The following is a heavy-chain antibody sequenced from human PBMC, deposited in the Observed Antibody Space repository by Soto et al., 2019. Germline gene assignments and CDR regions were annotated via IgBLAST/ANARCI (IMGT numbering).Heavy chain of an antibody. V-gene: IGHV1-18*01. J-gene: IGHJ4*02. D-gene: IGHD2-2*01. Sequence: ASVKVSCKGFGYSFMKYGINWVRQAPGQGLEWVGWISPYSGYTHSAQKFHGRLTLTTDTAASTAYMELRILRSADTALYYCAREASVLIPAAQPSRFDSWGQANLVTVSS. CDR2: ISPYSGYT. CDR1: GYSFMKYG. CDR3: AREASVLIPAAQPSRFDS.